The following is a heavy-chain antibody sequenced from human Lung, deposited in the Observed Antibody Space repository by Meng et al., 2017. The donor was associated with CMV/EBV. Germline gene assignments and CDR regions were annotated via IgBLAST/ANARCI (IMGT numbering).Heavy chain of an antibody. CDR3: ATSRFHGDFKDAVNI. CDR1: GFTFSSYA. D-gene: IGHD2-21*01. CDR2: ISYDGSNK. J-gene: IGHJ3*02. Sequence: SCAASGFTFSSYAMHWVRQAPGKGLEWVAVISYDGSNKYYADSVKGRFTISRDNSKNTLYLQMNSLRAEDTAVYYCATSRFHGDFKDAVNIWGQGTXVTVSS. V-gene: IGHV3-30-3*01.